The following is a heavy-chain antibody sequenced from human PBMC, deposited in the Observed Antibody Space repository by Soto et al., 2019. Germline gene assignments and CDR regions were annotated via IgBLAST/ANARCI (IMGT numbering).Heavy chain of an antibody. J-gene: IGHJ6*02. CDR1: GGSFSGYY. Sequence: LSLTCAVYGGSFSGYYWSWIRQPPGKGLEWIGEINHSGSINYNPSLKSRVTISVDTSKNQFSLKLSSVTAADTAVYYCARGWYHRVATMYYYYYGMDVWGQGTTVTVSS. CDR3: ARGWYHRVATMYYYYYGMDV. D-gene: IGHD5-12*01. CDR2: INHSGSI. V-gene: IGHV4-34*01.